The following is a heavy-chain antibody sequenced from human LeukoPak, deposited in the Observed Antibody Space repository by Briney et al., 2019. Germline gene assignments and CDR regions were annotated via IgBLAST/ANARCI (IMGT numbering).Heavy chain of an antibody. CDR3: ARKSNTSSGWFASDY. J-gene: IGHJ4*02. CDR2: MNPNSGNT. CDR1: GYTFISYD. V-gene: IGHV1-8*01. Sequence: ASVKVSCKASGYTFISYDINWVRQATGQGLEWMGWMNPNSGNTGYAQKFQGRVTMTRNTSISTAYMELSSLRSEDTAVYYCARKSNTSSGWFASDYWGQGTLVTVSS. D-gene: IGHD6-19*01.